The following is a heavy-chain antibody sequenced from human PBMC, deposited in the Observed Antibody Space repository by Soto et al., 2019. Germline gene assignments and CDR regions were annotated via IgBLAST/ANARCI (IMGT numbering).Heavy chain of an antibody. Sequence: QVQLVQSGPEMKKPGASVKLSCKASGYTFTTYLMHWVRQAPGQRLEWMGWIHAGNGNTEHSQKFQGRVTITRDTSASTAYLELGSLRSEDTAVYYCARAACSSTSCYNYYAYGMDVWGQGTAVTVS. CDR2: IHAGNGNT. CDR3: ARAACSSTSCYNYYAYGMDV. D-gene: IGHD2-2*01. J-gene: IGHJ6*02. CDR1: GYTFTTYL. V-gene: IGHV1-3*01.